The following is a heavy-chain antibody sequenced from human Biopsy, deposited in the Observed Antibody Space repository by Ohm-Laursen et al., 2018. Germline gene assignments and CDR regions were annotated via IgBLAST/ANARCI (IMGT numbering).Heavy chain of an antibody. D-gene: IGHD6-25*01. CDR1: GFVVSGTQ. CDR2: IYSGDST. J-gene: IGHJ4*02. Sequence: GSLRLSCSAFGFVVSGTQMSWVRQAPRKGLEWVSVIYSGDSTYYADSVKGRFTISGDESKNTLYLQMNRLRAEDTAVYHCARATYSSGHKIDSWGQGTLVTVSS. CDR3: ARATYSSGHKIDS. V-gene: IGHV3-53*01.